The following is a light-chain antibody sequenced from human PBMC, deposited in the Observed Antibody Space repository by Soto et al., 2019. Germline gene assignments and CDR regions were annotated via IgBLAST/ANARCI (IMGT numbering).Light chain of an antibody. V-gene: IGLV1-44*01. Sequence: QSVLTQPPSASGTPGQRVTISCSGSSSNIGSNTVNSFQHLPGTAPKLLVYSNNQRPSGVRDRFSGSKSGTSASLAISGLQSEDEADYYCAVWDDSLSGYVFGTGTKVTVL. J-gene: IGLJ1*01. CDR2: SNN. CDR3: AVWDDSLSGYV. CDR1: SSNIGSNT.